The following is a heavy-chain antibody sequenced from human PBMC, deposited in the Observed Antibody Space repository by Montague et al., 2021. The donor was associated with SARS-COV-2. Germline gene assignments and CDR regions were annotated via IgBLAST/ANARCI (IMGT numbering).Heavy chain of an antibody. D-gene: IGHD3-10*01. CDR3: ARPNLPARSYYGSAFDI. CDR2: ISGYNGNT. J-gene: IGHJ3*02. Sequence: SVKVSCKASGYTFSNYHITWVRQAPGQGLEWMGWISGYNGNTNFAQKLQGRITMTTDTSTSTAYMELRSLRSDDTAVYYCARPNLPARSYYGSAFDIWGQGTMVTVSS. CDR1: GYTFSNYH. V-gene: IGHV1-18*01.